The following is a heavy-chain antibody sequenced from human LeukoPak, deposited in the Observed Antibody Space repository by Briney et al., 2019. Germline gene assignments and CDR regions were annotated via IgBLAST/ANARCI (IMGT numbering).Heavy chain of an antibody. CDR2: IQYDGSNK. CDR3: AKDRITYYYDSSGYTFDY. D-gene: IGHD3-22*01. CDR1: GFTFSSYG. J-gene: IGHJ4*02. V-gene: IGHV3-30*02. Sequence: GRSLRLSCAASGFTFSSYGMHWVRQAPGKGLEWVAFIQYDGSNKYYADSVKGRFTISRDNSKNTLYLQMNSLRAEDTAVYYCAKDRITYYYDSSGYTFDYWGQGTLVSVSS.